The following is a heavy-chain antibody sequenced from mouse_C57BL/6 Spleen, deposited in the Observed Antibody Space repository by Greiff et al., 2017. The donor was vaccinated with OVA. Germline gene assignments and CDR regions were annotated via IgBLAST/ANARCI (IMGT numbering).Heavy chain of an antibody. CDR3: ARSDSSGSVY. D-gene: IGHD3-2*02. CDR2: INPNNGGT. J-gene: IGHJ2*01. V-gene: IGHV1-22*01. Sequence: EVKLMESGPELVKPGASVKMSCKASGYTFTDYNMHWVKQSHGKSLEWIGYINPNNGGTSYNQKFKGKATLTVNKSSSTAYMELRSLTSEDSAVYYCARSDSSGSVYWGQGTTLTVSS. CDR1: GYTFTDYN.